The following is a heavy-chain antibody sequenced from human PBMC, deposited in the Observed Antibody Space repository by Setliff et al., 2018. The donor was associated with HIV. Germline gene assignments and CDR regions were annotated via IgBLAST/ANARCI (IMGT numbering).Heavy chain of an antibody. V-gene: IGHV3-48*03. J-gene: IGHJ4*02. CDR2: MTASGSNI. CDR3: ARGDPAGGIDF. CDR1: GFTFSIYE. Sequence: GGSLRLSCAASGFTFSIYEMNWVRQAPGKGLEWVSYMTASGSNIYYADSVKGRFTISRDSAKNSLYLQMNSLRAEDTAIYYCARGDPAGGIDFWGQGTQVTVSS. D-gene: IGHD1-26*01.